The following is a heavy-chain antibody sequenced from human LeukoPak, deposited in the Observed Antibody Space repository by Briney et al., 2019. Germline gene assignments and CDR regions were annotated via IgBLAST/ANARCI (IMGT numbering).Heavy chain of an antibody. CDR2: MDPNSGNT. J-gene: IGHJ6*03. V-gene: IGHV1-8*03. Sequence: ASVKVSCKASGYTFTNYDINWVRQATGQGLEWMGWMDPNSGNTGYAHNFQGRVTITRNTSTSTAYMELSSLRSDDAAVYFCARGTSNSAMGYYYYYMDVWGEGTTVTVSS. D-gene: IGHD6-6*01. CDR3: ARGTSNSAMGYYYYYMDV. CDR1: GYTFTNYD.